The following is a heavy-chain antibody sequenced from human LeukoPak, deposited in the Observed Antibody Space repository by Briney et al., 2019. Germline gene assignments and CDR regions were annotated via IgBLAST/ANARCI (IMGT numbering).Heavy chain of an antibody. V-gene: IGHV4-34*01. Sequence: SETLSLTCAVYGDSLSGYYWNRIRQPPGKGLEWIGEINHSGSTNYNPSLKSRVTISVDTSKNQFSLKLSSVTAADTAVYYCARGPPWERGSGGWYVNYWGQGTLVTVSS. J-gene: IGHJ4*02. CDR2: INHSGST. D-gene: IGHD6-19*01. CDR3: ARGPPWERGSGGWYVNY. CDR1: GDSLSGYY.